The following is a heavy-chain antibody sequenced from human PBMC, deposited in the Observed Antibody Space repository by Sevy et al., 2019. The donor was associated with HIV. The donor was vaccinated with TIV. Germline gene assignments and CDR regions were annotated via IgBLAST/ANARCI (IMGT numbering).Heavy chain of an antibody. V-gene: IGHV3-7*03. D-gene: IGHD1-26*01. CDR2: IKQDGSGA. Sequence: GSLRLSCVASGFNFQKFWVSLVRQAPGKGPEGVGGIKQDGSGAYYVDSVKGRFTISRDNAKNSLYLQMNSLRDEDTAMYFCVRDKEVGASILDAWGQGTPVTVSS. CDR1: GFNFQKFW. CDR3: VRDKEVGASILDA. J-gene: IGHJ5*02.